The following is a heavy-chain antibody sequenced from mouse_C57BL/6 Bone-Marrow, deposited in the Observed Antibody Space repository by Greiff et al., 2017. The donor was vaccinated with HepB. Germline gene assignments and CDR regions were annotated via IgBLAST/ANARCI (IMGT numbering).Heavy chain of an antibody. J-gene: IGHJ4*01. V-gene: IGHV14-4*01. CDR2: IDPENGDT. CDR1: GFNIKDDY. CDR3: TTGDYAMDY. Sequence: VHVKQSGAELAKPGASVKLSCTASGFNIKDDYMHWVKQRPEQGLEWIGWIDPENGDTEYASKFQGKATITADTSSNTAYLQLSSLTSEDTAVYYCTTGDYAMDYWGQGTSVTVSS.